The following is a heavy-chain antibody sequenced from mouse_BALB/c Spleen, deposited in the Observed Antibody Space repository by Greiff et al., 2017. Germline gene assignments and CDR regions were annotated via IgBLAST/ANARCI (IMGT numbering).Heavy chain of an antibody. V-gene: IGHV1-69*02. CDR3: TRETITTATSWFAY. Sequence: QVQLQQPGAELVRPGASVKLSCKASGYTFTSYWINWVKQRPGQGLEWIGNIYPSDSYTNYNQKFKDKATLTVDKSSSTAYMQLSSPTSEDSAVYYCTRETITTATSWFAYWGQGTLVTVSA. D-gene: IGHD1-2*01. CDR1: GYTFTSYW. J-gene: IGHJ3*01. CDR2: IYPSDSYT.